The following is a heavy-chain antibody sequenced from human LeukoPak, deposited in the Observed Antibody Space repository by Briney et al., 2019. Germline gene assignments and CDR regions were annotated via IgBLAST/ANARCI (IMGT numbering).Heavy chain of an antibody. D-gene: IGHD2-2*01. V-gene: IGHV1-3*01. CDR1: GYTFTSYA. J-gene: IGHJ5*02. CDR2: INAGNGNT. Sequence: ASVKVSCKASGYTFTSYAMHWVRQAPGQRLEWMGWINAGNGNTKYSQKFQGRVTITRDTSASTAYMELSSLRSEDTAVYYCAREGKAYCSSTSCPNWFDPWGQGTLVTVSS. CDR3: AREGKAYCSSTSCPNWFDP.